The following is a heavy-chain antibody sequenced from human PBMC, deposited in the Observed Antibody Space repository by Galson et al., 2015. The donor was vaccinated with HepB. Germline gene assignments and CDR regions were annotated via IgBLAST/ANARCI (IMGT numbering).Heavy chain of an antibody. D-gene: IGHD5-12*01. J-gene: IGHJ3*02. CDR2: IYSGGST. V-gene: IGHV3-66*01. CDR3: ASSLYYRGYSGSDDAFDI. CDR1: GFTVSSNY. Sequence: SLRLSCAASGFTVSSNYMSWVRQAPGKGLEWVSVIYSGGSTYYADSVKGRFTISRDNSKNTLYLQMNSLRAEDTAVYYCASSLYYRGYSGSDDAFDIWGQGTMVTVSS.